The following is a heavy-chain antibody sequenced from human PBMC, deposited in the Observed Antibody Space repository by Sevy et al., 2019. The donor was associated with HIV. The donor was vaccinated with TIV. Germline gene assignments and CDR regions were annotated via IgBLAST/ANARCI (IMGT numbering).Heavy chain of an antibody. CDR3: ARALRLGELSSYY. J-gene: IGHJ4*02. CDR2: ISSSSTYI. Sequence: GESLKISCAASGFTFSTYNRNWVRQAPGKGLEWVSSISSSSTYIYYADSVKGRFTISRDNAKNSLYLQMNSLRAEDTAVYYCARALRLGELSSYYWGQGTLVTVSS. CDR1: GFTFSTYN. D-gene: IGHD3-16*02. V-gene: IGHV3-21*01.